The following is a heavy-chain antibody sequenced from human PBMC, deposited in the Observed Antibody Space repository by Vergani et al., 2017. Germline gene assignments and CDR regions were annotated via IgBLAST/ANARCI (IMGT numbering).Heavy chain of an antibody. Sequence: QLQLQESGPGLVKPSETLSLTCTVSGGSISSSSYYWGWIRQPPGKGLEWIGSIYYSGNTYYNPSLKSRVTISVDTSKNQFSLKLSSVTAADTAVYYCARAAGGLWFGELLSRPNWFDPWGQGTLVTVSS. CDR1: GGSISSSSYY. V-gene: IGHV4-39*07. CDR2: IYYSGNT. J-gene: IGHJ5*02. CDR3: ARAAGGLWFGELLSRPNWFDP. D-gene: IGHD3-10*01.